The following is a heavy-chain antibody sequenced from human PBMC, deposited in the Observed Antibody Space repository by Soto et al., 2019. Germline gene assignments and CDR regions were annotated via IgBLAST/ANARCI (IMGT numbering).Heavy chain of an antibody. CDR3: GRVPRYSFPTSDTLDQ. CDR1: GGTFSTYT. D-gene: IGHD5-18*01. CDR2: ITPILRET. Sequence: QVHLVQSGTEVRRPGSSVTVSCKVSGGTFSTYTISWVRHAPGQGLKWMGGITPILRETTYAENFQGRVSITAAISASTAYMELSDLTSEDTAVDFCGRVPRYSFPTSDTLDQCGQGTRVTVSS. V-gene: IGHV1-69*06. J-gene: IGHJ4*02.